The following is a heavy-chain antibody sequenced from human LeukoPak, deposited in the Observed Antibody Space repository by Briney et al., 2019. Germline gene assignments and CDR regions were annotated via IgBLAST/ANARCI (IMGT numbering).Heavy chain of an antibody. D-gene: IGHD3-10*01. J-gene: IGHJ4*02. Sequence: ASVKVSCKASGYSFTGYYMYWVRQAPGQGLEWMGWINPNSGGTNYAHKFQGRVTMTRDTSISTAYMELSSLRSDDTAVYYCATDFYYGSGNYPDYWGQGTPVTVSP. CDR2: INPNSGGT. CDR3: ATDFYYGSGNYPDY. CDR1: GYSFTGYY. V-gene: IGHV1-2*02.